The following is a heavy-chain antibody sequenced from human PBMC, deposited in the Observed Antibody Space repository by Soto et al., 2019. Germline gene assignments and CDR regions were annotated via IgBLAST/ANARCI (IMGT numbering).Heavy chain of an antibody. V-gene: IGHV1-18*01. Sequence: QVQLVQSGAEVKKPGASVKVSCKASGYTFTSYGISWVRQAPGQGLEWMGWISAYNGNTNYAQKLQGRVTMTTDTSTSTAYMELRSLRSDDTAVYYCARDLGPGSVRYYDSSGYPGPWGQGTLVTVSS. D-gene: IGHD3-22*01. CDR2: ISAYNGNT. CDR1: GYTFTSYG. J-gene: IGHJ5*02. CDR3: ARDLGPGSVRYYDSSGYPGP.